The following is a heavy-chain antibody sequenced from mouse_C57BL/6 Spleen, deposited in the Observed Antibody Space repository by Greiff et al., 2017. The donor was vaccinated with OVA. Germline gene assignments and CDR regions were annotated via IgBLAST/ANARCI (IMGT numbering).Heavy chain of an antibody. CDR2: FDPSDSYT. D-gene: IGHD4-1*01. Sequence: VQLQQPGAELVLPGASVTLSCKASGYTFTSYWMPWVKQRPGQGLEWIGEFDPSDSYTNYNQKFKGKSTLTVDKSSSTAYMQLSSLTSEDSAVYYCARRDWGDWYFDVWGTGTTVTVSS. CDR3: ARRDWGDWYFDV. CDR1: GYTFTSYW. J-gene: IGHJ1*03. V-gene: IGHV1-69*01.